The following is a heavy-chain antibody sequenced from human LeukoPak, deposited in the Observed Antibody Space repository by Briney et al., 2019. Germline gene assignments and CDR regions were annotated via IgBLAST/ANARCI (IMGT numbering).Heavy chain of an antibody. D-gene: IGHD5-18*01. CDR1: GFTFSSYG. J-gene: IGHJ2*01. V-gene: IGHV3-30*02. Sequence: PGGSLRLSCAASGFTFSSYGMHWVRQGPGKGLEWVAFIRYDGSNKYYADSVKGRFTISRDNSKTTLYLQRNSLRAEDTAVYYCAKGTAMVLGWYFDLWGRGTLVTVSS. CDR3: AKGTAMVLGWYFDL. CDR2: IRYDGSNK.